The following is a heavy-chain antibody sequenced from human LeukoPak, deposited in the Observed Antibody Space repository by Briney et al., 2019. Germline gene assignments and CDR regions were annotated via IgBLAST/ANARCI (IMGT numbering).Heavy chain of an antibody. D-gene: IGHD3-10*01. V-gene: IGHV3-23*01. J-gene: IGHJ5*02. CDR2: ISGSGGST. CDR1: GFTFSSYA. CDR3: AKDSEKKYYYGSGSYPNWFDP. Sequence: GGSLRLSCAASGFTFSSYAMSWVRQAPGKGLEWVSAISGSGGSTYYADSVKGRFTISRDNSKNTLYLQMNSLRAEDTAVYYCAKDSEKKYYYGSGSYPNWFDPWGQGTLVTVSS.